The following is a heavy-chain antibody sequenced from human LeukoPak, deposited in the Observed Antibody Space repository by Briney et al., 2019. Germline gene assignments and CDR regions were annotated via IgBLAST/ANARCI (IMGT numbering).Heavy chain of an antibody. CDR2: IYYSGST. Sequence: PSQTLSLTCTVSGGSISSGGYYWSWIRQHPGKGLEWIGYIYYSGSTYYNPSLKSRVTISVDTSKNQFSLKLSSVTAADTAVYYCARVTAFMVRGPYFDYWGQGTLVTVSS. V-gene: IGHV4-31*03. J-gene: IGHJ4*02. CDR1: GGSISSGGYY. D-gene: IGHD3-10*01. CDR3: ARVTAFMVRGPYFDY.